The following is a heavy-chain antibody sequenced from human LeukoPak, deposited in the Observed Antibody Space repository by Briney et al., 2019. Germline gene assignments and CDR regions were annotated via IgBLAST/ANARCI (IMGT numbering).Heavy chain of an antibody. CDR2: IYYSGST. J-gene: IGHJ5*02. CDR3: ARQWVGATKFRWFDP. V-gene: IGHV4-61*08. Sequence: SQTLSLTCTVSGGSISSGGYYWSWIRQSPGKGLEWIGYIYYSGSTNYNPSLKSRVTISVDTSKNQFSLKLSSVTAADTAVYYCARQWVGATKFRWFDPWGQGTLVTVSS. D-gene: IGHD1-26*01. CDR1: GGSISSGGYY.